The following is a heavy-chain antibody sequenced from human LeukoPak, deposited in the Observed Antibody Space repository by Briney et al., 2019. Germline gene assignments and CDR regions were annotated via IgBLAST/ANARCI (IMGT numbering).Heavy chain of an antibody. CDR2: ISGSGGST. J-gene: IGHJ5*02. Sequence: PGGSLRLPCAASGFTFSSYAMSWVRQAPGKGLEWVSAISGSGGSTYYADSVKGRFTISRDNSKSTLYLQMNSLRAEDTAVYYCAKEGYDWNDVGFDPWGQGTLVTVSS. CDR3: AKEGYDWNDVGFDP. CDR1: GFTFSSYA. D-gene: IGHD1-1*01. V-gene: IGHV3-23*01.